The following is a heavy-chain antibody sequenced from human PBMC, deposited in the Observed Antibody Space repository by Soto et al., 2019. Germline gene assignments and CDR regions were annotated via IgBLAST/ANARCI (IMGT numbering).Heavy chain of an antibody. J-gene: IGHJ6*03. CDR3: ARQSGGDYGFYYYYMDV. V-gene: IGHV1-18*01. Sequence: QVQLVQSGAEVKKPGASVKVSCKASGYTFTSYGISWVRQAPGQGLEWMGWISAYNGNTNYAQKLQGRVTMTTDTSTSTGYMELRSLRSDDTAVYYCARQSGGDYGFYYYYMDVWGKGTTVTVSS. CDR1: GYTFTSYG. CDR2: ISAYNGNT. D-gene: IGHD4-17*01.